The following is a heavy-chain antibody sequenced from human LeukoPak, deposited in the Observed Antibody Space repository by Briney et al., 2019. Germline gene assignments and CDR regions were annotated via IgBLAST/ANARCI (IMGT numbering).Heavy chain of an antibody. Sequence: GGSLRLSCAVSGFTFSNYAMHWVRQALGKGLEWVAVTSHDGDKEYYADSVKGRFTISRDNSKNTLYLQMNSLRAEDTAVYYCARTRTYYYDSSGYSKPTFDYWGQGTLVTVSS. J-gene: IGHJ4*02. V-gene: IGHV3-30*04. CDR1: GFTFSNYA. D-gene: IGHD3-22*01. CDR3: ARTRTYYYDSSGYSKPTFDY. CDR2: TSHDGDKE.